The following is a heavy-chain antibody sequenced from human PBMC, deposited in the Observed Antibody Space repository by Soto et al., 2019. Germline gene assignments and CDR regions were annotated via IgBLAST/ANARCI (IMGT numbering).Heavy chain of an antibody. CDR2: IYTGGGT. J-gene: IGHJ4*02. CDR3: ARDGSGH. V-gene: IGHV3-66*01. Sequence: EVQLVESGGGLVQPGGSLRLSCAASGLTVSTNPMSWVRQAPGKGLEWVSVIYTGGGTHYADSVKGRFTSSRDNSKNTGKLKRTSLTPEDTAVYYCARDGSGHWGQGTLVTVSS. CDR1: GLTVSTNP.